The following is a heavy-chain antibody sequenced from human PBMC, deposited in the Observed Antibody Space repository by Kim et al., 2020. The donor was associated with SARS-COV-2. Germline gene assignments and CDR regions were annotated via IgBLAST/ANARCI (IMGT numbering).Heavy chain of an antibody. CDR3: ARADADPFDSSGYSDAFDV. Sequence: GGSLRLSFAASGFSVSSNHMNWVRQAPGKGLEWVSVVQSGGDTHYADSVRGRFTISRDKSKHTLYLQLNTLRVEDTAMYYCARADADPFDSSGYSDAFDV. V-gene: IGHV3-53*01. J-gene: IGHJ3*01. D-gene: IGHD3-22*01. CDR2: VQSGGDT. CDR1: GFSVSSNH.